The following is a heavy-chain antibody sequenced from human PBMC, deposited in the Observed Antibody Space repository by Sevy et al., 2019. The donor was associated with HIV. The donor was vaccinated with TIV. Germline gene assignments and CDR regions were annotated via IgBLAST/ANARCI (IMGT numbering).Heavy chain of an antibody. D-gene: IGHD3-3*01. CDR1: GDSISSSSYY. J-gene: IGHJ4*02. V-gene: IGHV4-39*01. Sequence: SETLSLTCSVSGDSISSSSYYWVWIRQPPGKGLEWIGTIYYSGGTYYNPSLTSRVTVSVDTSKNQFSLRVSSVTAADTAVYYCASIKIFGVVSDYSDYWGQGTLVTVSS. CDR2: IYYSGGT. CDR3: ASIKIFGVVSDYSDY.